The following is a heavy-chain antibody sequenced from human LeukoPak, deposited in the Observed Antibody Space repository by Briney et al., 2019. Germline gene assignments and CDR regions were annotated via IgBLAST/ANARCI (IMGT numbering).Heavy chain of an antibody. J-gene: IGHJ4*02. CDR1: GFTFSSYA. Sequence: GGSLRLSCAASGFTFSSYAMSWVRQAPGKGLEWVSAISGSGGSTYYADSVKGRFTISRDDSKNTLYLQMNSLRAEDTAVYYCAKDGIVATTTPYYFDYWGQGTLVTVSS. CDR2: ISGSGGST. D-gene: IGHD5-12*01. CDR3: AKDGIVATTTPYYFDY. V-gene: IGHV3-23*01.